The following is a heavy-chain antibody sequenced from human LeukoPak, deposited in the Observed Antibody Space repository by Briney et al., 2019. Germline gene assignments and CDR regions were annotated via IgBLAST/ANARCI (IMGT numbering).Heavy chain of an antibody. V-gene: IGHV1-18*01. Sequence: ASVKVSCKSSGYTFTSYGISWVRQAPGQGLEWMGWISGYNGNTNYAQKFQGRVTMTTDTSTSTAYMELRSLRSDDTAVYYCARASSSQPQDLFYYDYGLDVWGQGTTVTVSS. CDR1: GYTFTSYG. CDR2: ISGYNGNT. D-gene: IGHD6-13*01. J-gene: IGHJ6*02. CDR3: ARASSSQPQDLFYYDYGLDV.